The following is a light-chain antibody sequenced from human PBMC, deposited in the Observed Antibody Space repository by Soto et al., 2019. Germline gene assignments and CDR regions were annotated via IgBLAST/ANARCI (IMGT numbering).Light chain of an antibody. Sequence: QAVVTQEPSFSVSPGGTVTLTCGLNSGSVSTNYYPSWHQQTPGQAPRTLIYSTDTRSSGVPDRFSGSILGNKAALTITGAQTDDESDYFCVLYEGGGIWFGGGTKLTVL. J-gene: IGLJ3*02. CDR2: STD. CDR1: SGSVSTNYY. CDR3: VLYEGGGIW. V-gene: IGLV8-61*01.